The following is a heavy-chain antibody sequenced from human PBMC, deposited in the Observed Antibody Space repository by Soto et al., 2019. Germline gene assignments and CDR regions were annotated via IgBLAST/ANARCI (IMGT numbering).Heavy chain of an antibody. V-gene: IGHV4-38-2*01. D-gene: IGHD5-18*01. Sequence: SDTLSLTCAVSGYSISSGYYWGWIRQPPGKGLEWIGSIYHSGSTYYNPSLKSRVTISVDTSKNQFSLKLSSVTAADTAVYYCARGGYSYGYVYYYYGMDVWGQGTTVTVSS. CDR3: ARGGYSYGYVYYYYGMDV. CDR2: IYHSGST. CDR1: GYSISSGYY. J-gene: IGHJ6*02.